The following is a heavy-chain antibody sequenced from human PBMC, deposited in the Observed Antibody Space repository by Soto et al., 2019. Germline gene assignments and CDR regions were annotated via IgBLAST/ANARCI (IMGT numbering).Heavy chain of an antibody. CDR2: ISAYNGNT. CDR1: GYTFTSYG. Sequence: QVQLVQSGAEVKKPGASVKVSCKASGYTFTSYGISWVRQAPGQGLEWMGWISAYNGNTNYAQKLQGRVTMTTDTSTSTAYMELRSLRSDDTAVYYCARVVVLVPAANWTYYYYGMDVWGQGTTVTVSS. V-gene: IGHV1-18*01. CDR3: ARVVVLVPAANWTYYYYGMDV. D-gene: IGHD2-2*01. J-gene: IGHJ6*02.